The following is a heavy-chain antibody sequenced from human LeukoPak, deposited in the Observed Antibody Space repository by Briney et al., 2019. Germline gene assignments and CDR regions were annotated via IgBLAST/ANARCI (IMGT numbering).Heavy chain of an antibody. D-gene: IGHD3-10*01. Sequence: ASVKVSCKASGYTLTTSGINWVRQAPGQGLEWMGWISGSNDNTNYAQNFQGRVTMTTDTSTSTAYMELRSLRSDDTAVYYCARGGSGSYLYSTFDPWGQGTLVTVSS. CDR2: ISGSNDNT. V-gene: IGHV1-18*04. CDR3: ARGGSGSYLYSTFDP. J-gene: IGHJ5*02. CDR1: GYTLTTSG.